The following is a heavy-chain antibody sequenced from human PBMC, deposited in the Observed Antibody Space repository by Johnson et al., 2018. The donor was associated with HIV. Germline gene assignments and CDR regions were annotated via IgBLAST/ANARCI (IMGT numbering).Heavy chain of an antibody. V-gene: IGHV3-64*01. J-gene: IGHJ3*02. Sequence: VQLVESGGGLVQPGGSLRLSCAASGFTFSSYVMSWVRQAPGKGLEYVSAISSNGGSTYYANSVKGRFTISRDNSKNTLYLQMNSLRAGDMAVYYCARGTVCGGDCYSRAFDIWGQGTMVTVSS. CDR2: ISSNGGST. CDR1: GFTFSSYV. CDR3: ARGTVCGGDCYSRAFDI. D-gene: IGHD2-21*02.